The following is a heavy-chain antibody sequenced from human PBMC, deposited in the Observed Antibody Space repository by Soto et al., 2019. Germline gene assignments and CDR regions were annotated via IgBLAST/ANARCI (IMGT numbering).Heavy chain of an antibody. D-gene: IGHD6-6*01. Sequence: EVQLLESGGGLVQPGGSLRLSCAASGFTFSTYAMSWVRQAPGKGLEWVSGFSGSGASTYYADSVKGRFTISRDNSNNTLYLQMSSLRAEDTAVYYCAREVEDIAARRTMDVWGQGTTVTVSS. J-gene: IGHJ6*02. V-gene: IGHV3-23*01. CDR3: AREVEDIAARRTMDV. CDR2: FSGSGAST. CDR1: GFTFSTYA.